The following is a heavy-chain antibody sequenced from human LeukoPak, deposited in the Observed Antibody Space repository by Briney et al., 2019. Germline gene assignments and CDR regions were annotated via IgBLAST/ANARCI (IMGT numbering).Heavy chain of an antibody. Sequence: PSETLSLTCAVYGGSFSGYYWSWIRQPPGKGLEWIGEINHSGSTNYNPSPKSRVTISVDTSKNQFSLKLSSVTAADTAVYYCARHVRWVVVVPAARPYYYMDVWGKGTTVTVSS. CDR3: ARHVRWVVVVPAARPYYYMDV. D-gene: IGHD2-2*01. J-gene: IGHJ6*03. CDR1: GGSFSGYY. V-gene: IGHV4-34*01. CDR2: INHSGST.